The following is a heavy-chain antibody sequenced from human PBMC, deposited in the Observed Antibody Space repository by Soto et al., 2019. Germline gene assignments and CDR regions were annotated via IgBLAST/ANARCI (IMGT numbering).Heavy chain of an antibody. CDR2: ISYDGSNK. CDR3: ARDKSPYSSGWHNRHFDY. Sequence: QVQLVESGGGVVQPGRSLRLSCAASGFTFSTYAMHWVRQAPGKGLEWVAVISYDGSNKYYADSVKGRFTISRDNSKNTLYLQMNSLRAEYTAVYYCARDKSPYSSGWHNRHFDYWVQGTLVTVSS. D-gene: IGHD6-19*01. J-gene: IGHJ4*02. V-gene: IGHV3-30-3*01. CDR1: GFTFSTYA.